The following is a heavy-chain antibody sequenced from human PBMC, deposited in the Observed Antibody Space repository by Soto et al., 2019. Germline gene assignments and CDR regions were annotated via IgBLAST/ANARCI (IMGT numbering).Heavy chain of an antibody. J-gene: IGHJ4*02. CDR3: ARDSPQMTTVTLTDY. CDR1: GFTFSDYY. CDR2: ISSSGSTI. V-gene: IGHV3-11*01. Sequence: PGGSLRLSCAASGFTFSDYYMSWIRQAPGKGLEWVSYISSSGSTIYYADSVKGRFTISRDNAKNSLYLQMNSLRAEDTAVYYCARDSPQMTTVTLTDYWGQGTLVTVSS. D-gene: IGHD4-17*01.